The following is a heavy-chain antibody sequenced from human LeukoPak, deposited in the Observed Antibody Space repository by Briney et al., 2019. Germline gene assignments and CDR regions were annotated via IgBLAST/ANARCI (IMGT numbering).Heavy chain of an antibody. CDR2: INAYNGNT. CDR3: ARDYSSGWSDGFDY. D-gene: IGHD6-19*01. CDR1: GYTFTSYG. V-gene: IGHV1-18*01. J-gene: IGHJ4*02. Sequence: GASVKVSCKASGYTFTSYGISWVRQAPGQGLEWMGWINAYNGNTNYAQKLQGRVTMTTDTSTSTAYMELRSLRSDDTAVYYCARDYSSGWSDGFDYWGQGTLVTVSS.